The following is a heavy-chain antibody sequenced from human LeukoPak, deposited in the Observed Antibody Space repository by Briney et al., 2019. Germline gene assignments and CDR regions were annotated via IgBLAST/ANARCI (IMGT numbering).Heavy chain of an antibody. J-gene: IGHJ3*02. CDR1: GGSISSSNW. D-gene: IGHD5-18*01. Sequence: SGTLPLTCAVSGGSISSSNWWSWVRQPPGKGLEWIGEIYHSGSTNYNPSLKSRVTISVDKSKNQFSLKLSSVTAADTAVYYCARAGSMVTADAFDIWGQGTMVTVSS. V-gene: IGHV4-4*02. CDR3: ARAGSMVTADAFDI. CDR2: IYHSGST.